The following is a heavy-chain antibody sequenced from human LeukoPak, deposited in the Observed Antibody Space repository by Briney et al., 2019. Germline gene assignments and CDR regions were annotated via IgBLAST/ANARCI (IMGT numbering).Heavy chain of an antibody. D-gene: IGHD3-9*01. J-gene: IGHJ4*02. Sequence: GGSLRLSCAASGFSFNNYTMHWVRQAPGKGLEYVSAISSNGGSTYYANSVKGRFIISKDNSKNTLYLQMGSLRDEDMAVYYCAKPHYDILTGSLSPPPAFDYWGQGTLVTVSS. CDR1: GFSFNNYT. CDR2: ISSNGGST. V-gene: IGHV3-64*01. CDR3: AKPHYDILTGSLSPPPAFDY.